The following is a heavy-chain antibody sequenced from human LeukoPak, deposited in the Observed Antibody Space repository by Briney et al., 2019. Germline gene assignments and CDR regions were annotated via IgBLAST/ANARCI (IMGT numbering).Heavy chain of an antibody. CDR3: AQEGYYYDSSEYWIDY. Sequence: SGGSLRLSCAASGFTFSSYAMHWVRQAPGKGLEWVAVISYDGSNKYYADSVKGRFTISRDNSKNTLYLQMNSLRAEDTAVYYCAQEGYYYDSSEYWIDYWGQGTLVTVSS. J-gene: IGHJ4*02. D-gene: IGHD3-22*01. CDR2: ISYDGSNK. CDR1: GFTFSSYA. V-gene: IGHV3-30*07.